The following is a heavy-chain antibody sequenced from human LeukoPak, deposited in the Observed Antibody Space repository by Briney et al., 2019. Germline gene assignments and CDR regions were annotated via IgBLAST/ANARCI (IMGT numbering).Heavy chain of an antibody. V-gene: IGHV4-61*01. CDR2: IYYSGST. CDR1: GGSVSSGSYY. CDR3: ARVTSGYDVFDI. D-gene: IGHD3-3*01. Sequence: LETLSLSCTVSGGSVSSGSYYWSWIRQPPGKGLEWIGYIYYSGSTHYNPSLKSRVTISVDTSKNQFSLKLSSVTAADTAVFYCARVTSGYDVFDIWGQGTMVTVSS. J-gene: IGHJ3*02.